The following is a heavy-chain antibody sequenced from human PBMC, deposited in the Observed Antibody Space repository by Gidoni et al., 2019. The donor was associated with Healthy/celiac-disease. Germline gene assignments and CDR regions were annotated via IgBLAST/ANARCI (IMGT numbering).Heavy chain of an antibody. CDR1: GGSISSYY. CDR2: IYYSGST. D-gene: IGHD6-6*01. CDR3: ARYSSSHGIDY. J-gene: IGHJ4*02. Sequence: QVQLQESGPGLVKPSETLSLPCTVSGGSISSYYWSWIRQPPGKGLEWIGYIYYSGSTNYNPSLKSRVTISVDTSKNQFSLKLSSVTAADTAVYYCARYSSSHGIDYWGQGTLVTVSS. V-gene: IGHV4-59*08.